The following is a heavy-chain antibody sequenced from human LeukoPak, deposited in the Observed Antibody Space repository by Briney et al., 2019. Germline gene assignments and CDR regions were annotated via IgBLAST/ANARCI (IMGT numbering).Heavy chain of an antibody. CDR1: GYTFSRYW. CDR2: IKQDGSEK. J-gene: IGHJ3*02. CDR3: VTSWYYHDSSGPGAFDI. Sequence: PGGSLRLSCAASGYTFSRYWMTWVRQAPGKGRQWVANIKQDGSEKYYVDSVKGRFTISRDNAKNSLYLQMNSLRAEDTAVYYCVTSWYYHDSSGPGAFDIWGQGTMVTVSS. D-gene: IGHD3-22*01. V-gene: IGHV3-7*01.